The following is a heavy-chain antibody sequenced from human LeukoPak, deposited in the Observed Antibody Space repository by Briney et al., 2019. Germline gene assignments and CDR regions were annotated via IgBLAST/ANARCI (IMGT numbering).Heavy chain of an antibody. Sequence: SETLSLTCAVYGGSFSGYYWSWIRQPPGKGLEWIGEINHSGSTNYNPSLKSRVTISVDTSKNQFSLKLSSVTAADTAVYYCARGHTDIAVVPAAPARYYYYGMDVWGQGTTVTVSS. V-gene: IGHV4-34*01. CDR2: INHSGST. J-gene: IGHJ6*02. D-gene: IGHD2-2*01. CDR3: ARGHTDIAVVPAAPARYYYYGMDV. CDR1: GGSFSGYY.